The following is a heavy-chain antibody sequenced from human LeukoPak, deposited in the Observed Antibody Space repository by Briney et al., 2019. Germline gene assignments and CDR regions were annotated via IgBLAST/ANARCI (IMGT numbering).Heavy chain of an antibody. V-gene: IGHV3-23*01. Sequence: GGSLRLSCAASGFTFSSYAMSWVRQAPGKGLEWVSAISGSGGSTYYADSVKGRFTISRDNSKNTLYLQMNSLRAEDTAVYYCAKDELVTTHFNWFDPWGQGTLVTVSS. J-gene: IGHJ5*02. CDR2: ISGSGGST. D-gene: IGHD4-11*01. CDR3: AKDELVTTHFNWFDP. CDR1: GFTFSSYA.